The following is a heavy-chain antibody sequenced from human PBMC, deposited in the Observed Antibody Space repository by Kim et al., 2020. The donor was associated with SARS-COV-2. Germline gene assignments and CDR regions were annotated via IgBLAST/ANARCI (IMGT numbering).Heavy chain of an antibody. CDR1: GFTFSDYA. V-gene: IGHV3-49*03. CDR3: TSGGWSGRYFFDY. Sequence: GGSLRLSCSASGFTFSDYAMSWFRQAPGKGLEWLAFVRNKAYGATTQYAASVRGRLTISRDDSEGIAYLHMSSPKTEDTAVYYCTSGGWSGRYFFDYWGQGSLVTVSS. CDR2: VRNKAYGATT. D-gene: IGHD3-10*01. J-gene: IGHJ4*02.